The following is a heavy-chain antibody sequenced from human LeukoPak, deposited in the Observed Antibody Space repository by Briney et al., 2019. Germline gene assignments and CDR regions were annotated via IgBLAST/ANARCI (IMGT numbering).Heavy chain of an antibody. CDR3: VSGSYYREIDY. V-gene: IGHV3-23*01. D-gene: IGHD1-26*01. CDR2: ISGSGGST. Sequence: GRSLRLSCAASGFTFSSYAMTWVRQAPGKGLEWVSAISGSGGSTYYADSVKGRFTISRDNSKNTLYLQMNSLRAEDTAVYYCVSGSYYREIDYWGQGTLVTVSS. CDR1: GFTFSSYA. J-gene: IGHJ4*02.